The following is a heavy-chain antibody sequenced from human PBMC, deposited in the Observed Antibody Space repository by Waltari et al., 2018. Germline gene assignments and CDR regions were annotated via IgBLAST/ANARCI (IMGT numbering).Heavy chain of an antibody. J-gene: IGHJ3*02. CDR2: IYYSGST. Sequence: QLQLQESGPGLVKPSETLSLPCTVSGGSISSSSYYWGWIRQPPGKGLEWIGSIYYSGSTYYNPSLKSRVTISVDTSKNQFSLKLSSVTAADTAVYYCARHPHFSFFDIWGQGTMVTVSS. CDR3: ARHPHFSFFDI. CDR1: GGSISSSSYY. V-gene: IGHV4-39*01.